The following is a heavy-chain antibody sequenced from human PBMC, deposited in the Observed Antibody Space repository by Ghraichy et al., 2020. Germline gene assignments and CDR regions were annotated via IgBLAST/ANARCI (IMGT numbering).Heavy chain of an antibody. CDR2: IYHSGST. Sequence: SETLSLTCTVSGYSISSGYYWGWIRQPPGKGLEWIGSIYHSGSTYYNPSLKSRVTISVDTSKNQFSLKLSSVTAADTAVYYCARPLLEGSVLLDFDYWGQGTLVTVSS. CDR1: GYSISSGYY. CDR3: ARPLLEGSVLLDFDY. V-gene: IGHV4-38-2*02. D-gene: IGHD2-21*01. J-gene: IGHJ4*02.